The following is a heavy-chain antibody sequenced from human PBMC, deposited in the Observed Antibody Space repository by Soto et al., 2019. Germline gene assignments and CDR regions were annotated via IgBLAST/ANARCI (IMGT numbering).Heavy chain of an antibody. D-gene: IGHD1-26*01. V-gene: IGHV1-8*01. J-gene: IGHJ5*02. Sequence: QVQLVQSGAEVKKPGASVKVSCKASGYTFSSYDINWVRQATGQGLVWMGWMNPNSGNTAYAQKCQGRVTMTRNTSISTAYMELSSLRSEDTAVYYCAGERNWLDPWGQGTLVTVSS. CDR3: AGERNWLDP. CDR2: MNPNSGNT. CDR1: GYTFSSYD.